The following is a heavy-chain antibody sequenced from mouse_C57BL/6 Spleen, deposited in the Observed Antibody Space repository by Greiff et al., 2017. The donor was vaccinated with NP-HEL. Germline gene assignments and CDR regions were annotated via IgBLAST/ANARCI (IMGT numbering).Heavy chain of an antibody. J-gene: IGHJ3*01. CDR1: GYTFTSYW. CDR2: IDPSDSYT. V-gene: IGHV1-69*01. Sequence: VQLQQPGAELVMPGASVKLSCKASGYTFTSYWMHWVKQRPGQGLEWIGEIDPSDSYTNYNQKFKGKSTLTVDKSSSTAYMQLSSLTSEDSAVYYCARASYDYDFAYWGQGTLVTVSA. D-gene: IGHD2-4*01. CDR3: ARASYDYDFAY.